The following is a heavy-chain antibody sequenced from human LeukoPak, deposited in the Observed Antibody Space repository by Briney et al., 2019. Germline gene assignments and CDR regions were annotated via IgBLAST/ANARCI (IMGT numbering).Heavy chain of an antibody. V-gene: IGHV4-38-2*02. D-gene: IGHD4-23*01. CDR2: IHHSGST. CDR1: GFSISSGYY. Sequence: SETLSLTCTVSGFSISSGYYWGWIRQPPGKGLDWIGSIHHSGSTYYNASLKSRVTISVDTSKNQFSLKLSSVTAADTAVYYCARDQGGNPIDYWGQGTLVTVSS. J-gene: IGHJ4*02. CDR3: ARDQGGNPIDY.